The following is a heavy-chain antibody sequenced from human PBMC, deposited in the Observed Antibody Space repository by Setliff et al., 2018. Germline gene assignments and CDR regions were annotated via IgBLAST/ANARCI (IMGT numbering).Heavy chain of an antibody. Sequence: GGSLRLSCAASGFTFSSYAMHWVRQAPGKGLEWVAVISYDGSNKYYADSVKGRFTISRDNSKNTLYLQMNSLRAEDTAVYYCARGRQQLVPTSYWGQGTLVTVSS. CDR1: GFTFSSYA. CDR3: ARGRQQLVPTSY. J-gene: IGHJ4*02. CDR2: ISYDGSNK. D-gene: IGHD6-13*01. V-gene: IGHV3-30-3*01.